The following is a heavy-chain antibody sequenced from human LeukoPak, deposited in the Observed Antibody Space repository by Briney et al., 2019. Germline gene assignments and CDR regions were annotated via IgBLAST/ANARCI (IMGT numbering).Heavy chain of an antibody. CDR3: AGFGVVNPFDY. J-gene: IGHJ4*02. CDR1: GGSISSYY. V-gene: IGHV4-59*01. Sequence: PSETLSLTCTVSGGSISSYYWSWIRQPPGKGLEWIGYIYYSGSTNYNPSLKSRVTISVHTSKNQFSLKLSSVTAADTAVYYCAGFGVVNPFDYWGQGTLVTVSS. D-gene: IGHD3-3*01. CDR2: IYYSGST.